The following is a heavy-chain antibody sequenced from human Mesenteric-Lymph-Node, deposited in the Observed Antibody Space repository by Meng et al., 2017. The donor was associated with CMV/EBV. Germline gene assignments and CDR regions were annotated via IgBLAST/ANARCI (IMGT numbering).Heavy chain of an antibody. Sequence: ASGFTFSDAWMGWVRQAPGKGLEWVGRIKSKTGGGTTDYAAPVKGRFTISRDDSKNTLYLQINSLRTEDTAVYYCTKYSPAGYFDHWGQGTLVTVSS. CDR2: IKSKTGGGTT. CDR3: TKYSPAGYFDH. J-gene: IGHJ4*02. CDR1: GFTFSDAW. D-gene: IGHD5-18*01. V-gene: IGHV3-15*01.